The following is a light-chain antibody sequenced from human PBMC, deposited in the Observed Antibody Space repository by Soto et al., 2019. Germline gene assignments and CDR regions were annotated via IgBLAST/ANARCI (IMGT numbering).Light chain of an antibody. CDR1: QSVSSSY. CDR3: QQYGRSPWT. J-gene: IGKJ1*01. V-gene: IGKV3-20*01. Sequence: QSPGTLSLSPGERATLSCRASQSVSSSYLAWYQQKPGQAPRLLIFDASSRATGISDRFSGSGSGTDFTLTISRLEPEDFAVYYCQQYGRSPWTFGQGTKVDIK. CDR2: DAS.